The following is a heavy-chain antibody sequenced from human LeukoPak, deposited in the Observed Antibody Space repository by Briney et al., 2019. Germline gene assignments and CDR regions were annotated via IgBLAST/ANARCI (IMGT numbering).Heavy chain of an antibody. CDR1: GGTFSSYA. J-gene: IGHJ4*02. V-gene: IGHV1-69*04. D-gene: IGHD5-24*01. Sequence: GASVKVSCKASGGTFSSYAISWVRQAPGQGLEWMGRIIPILGIANYAQKFQGRVTITADKSTSTAYMELSSLRSEDTAVYYCARDPRGGEEMATIPGGWGQGTLVTVSS. CDR3: ARDPRGGEEMATIPGG. CDR2: IIPILGIA.